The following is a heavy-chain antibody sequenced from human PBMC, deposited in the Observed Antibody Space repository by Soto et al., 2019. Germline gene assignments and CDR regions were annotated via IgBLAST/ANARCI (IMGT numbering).Heavy chain of an antibody. CDR2: INYSGST. J-gene: IGHJ5*02. Sequence: SETLSLTCAVYGGSFSGYYWSWIRQPPGKGLEWIGGINYSGSTNYNPSLKSRVTISVDTSKNQFSLKLSSVTAADTAVYYCARPRWGIAAAGVWFDPWGQGTLVTVSS. CDR3: ARPRWGIAAAGVWFDP. CDR1: GGSFSGYY. D-gene: IGHD6-13*01. V-gene: IGHV4-34*01.